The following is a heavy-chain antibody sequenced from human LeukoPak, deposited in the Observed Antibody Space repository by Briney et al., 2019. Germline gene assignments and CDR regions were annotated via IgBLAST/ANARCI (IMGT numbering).Heavy chain of an antibody. J-gene: IGHJ4*02. Sequence: SETLSLTCAVYGGSFSGYYWSWIRQPPGKGLEWIGEINHSGSTNYNPSLKSRVTISVDTSKIQFSLKLSSVTAADTAVYYCARGGYITIFGVVIRAPYYFDYWGQGTLVTVSS. V-gene: IGHV4-34*01. CDR2: INHSGST. D-gene: IGHD3-3*01. CDR3: ARGGYITIFGVVIRAPYYFDY. CDR1: GGSFSGYY.